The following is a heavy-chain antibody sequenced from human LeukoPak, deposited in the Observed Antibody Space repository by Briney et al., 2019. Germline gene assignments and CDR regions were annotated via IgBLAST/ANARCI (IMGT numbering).Heavy chain of an antibody. D-gene: IGHD1-26*01. CDR2: INPNSGGT. J-gene: IGHJ4*02. Sequence: ASVKDSCKASGYTFTGYYMHWVRQAPGQGLEWMGWINPNSGGTNYAQKFQGRVTMTRDTSISTAYMELSRLRSDDTAVYYCAREHSGSYYFDYWGQGTLVTVSS. CDR3: AREHSGSYYFDY. CDR1: GYTFTGYY. V-gene: IGHV1-2*02.